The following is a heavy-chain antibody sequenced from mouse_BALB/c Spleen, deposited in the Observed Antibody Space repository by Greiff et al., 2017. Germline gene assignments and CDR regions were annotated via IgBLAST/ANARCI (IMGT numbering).Heavy chain of an antibody. CDR1: GFTFSSYA. D-gene: IGHD3-3*01. CDR3: AREEGREGAMDY. Sequence: EVKLVESGGGLVKPGGSLKLSCAASGFTFSSYAMSWVRQTPEKRLEWVATISSGGSYTYYPDSVKGRFTISRDNAKNTLYLQMSSLRSEDTAMYYCAREEGREGAMDYWGQGTSVTVSS. V-gene: IGHV5-9-3*01. J-gene: IGHJ4*01. CDR2: ISSGGSYT.